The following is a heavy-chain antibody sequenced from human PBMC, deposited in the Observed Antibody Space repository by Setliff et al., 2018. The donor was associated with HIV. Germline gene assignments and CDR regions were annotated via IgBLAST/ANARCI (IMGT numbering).Heavy chain of an antibody. CDR1: GGSISNFY. CDR3: ARVRFNFDNVRCFDL. Sequence: PSETLSLTCSVSGGSISNFYWSWIRQPPGKGLEWVGHIYSTGDTLYNPSLKSRVTMSLDASRNEVSLRLSSVTAADTATYFCARVRFNFDNVRCFDLWGPGTLVTVSS. V-gene: IGHV4-4*07. J-gene: IGHJ2*01. CDR2: IYSTGDT. D-gene: IGHD1-20*01.